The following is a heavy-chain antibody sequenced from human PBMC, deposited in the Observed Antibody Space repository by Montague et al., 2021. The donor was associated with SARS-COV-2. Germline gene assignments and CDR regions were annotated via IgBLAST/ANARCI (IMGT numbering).Heavy chain of an antibody. J-gene: IGHJ4*02. CDR1: GFHFSSFE. D-gene: IGHD2-15*01. Sequence: PRLSCAASGFHFSSFEMNWVRQAPGKRLEWVSYISSGGHTRYCADSVQSRFTISRDNARDSLYLQMNSLRAEDTAVYYCARDGVDNQWSPFEDWGRGTLVTVSS. V-gene: IGHV3-48*03. CDR2: ISSGGHTR. CDR3: ARDGVDNQWSPFED.